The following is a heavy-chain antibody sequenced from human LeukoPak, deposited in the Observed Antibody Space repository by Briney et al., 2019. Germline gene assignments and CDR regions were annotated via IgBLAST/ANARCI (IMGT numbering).Heavy chain of an antibody. CDR3: AGVSRRHLDY. Sequence: SETLSLTCTVSGGSISSYYWSWIRQPPGKGLEWIGYMYYSGSTNYNPSLKSRVTISVDTSKNQFSLKLSSVTAADTAVYYCAGVSRRHLDYWGQGILVTVSS. J-gene: IGHJ4*02. V-gene: IGHV4-59*08. CDR2: MYYSGST. CDR1: GGSISSYY.